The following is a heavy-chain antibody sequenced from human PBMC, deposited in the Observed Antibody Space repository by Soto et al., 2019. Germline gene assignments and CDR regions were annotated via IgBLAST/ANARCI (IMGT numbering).Heavy chain of an antibody. Sequence: ASVKVSCKGAGFTFTNYAILWGRQAPGHRLEWMGWINAGNGNTKYSQKFQGRVTIARDTSASTAYMELSSLRSEDTAVYYCAREITMVRGVILFNGMDVWGQGTTVTVSS. CDR2: INAGNGNT. CDR3: AREITMVRGVILFNGMDV. D-gene: IGHD3-10*01. CDR1: GFTFTNYA. J-gene: IGHJ6*02. V-gene: IGHV1-3*01.